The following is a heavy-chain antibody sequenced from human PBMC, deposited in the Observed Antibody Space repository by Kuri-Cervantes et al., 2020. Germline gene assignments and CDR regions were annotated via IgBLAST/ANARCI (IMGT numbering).Heavy chain of an antibody. CDR3: AREYGGNHRYFDL. D-gene: IGHD4-23*01. CDR2: INSDGSST. J-gene: IGHJ2*01. V-gene: IGHV3-74*01. CDR1: GFTFSSYW. Sequence: GESLKISCAASGFTFSSYWMHWVRQAPGKGLVWVSRINSDGSSTSYADSVKGRFTISRDYSKNTLYLQMNSLRAEDTAVFYCAREYGGNHRYFDLWGRGTLVTVSS.